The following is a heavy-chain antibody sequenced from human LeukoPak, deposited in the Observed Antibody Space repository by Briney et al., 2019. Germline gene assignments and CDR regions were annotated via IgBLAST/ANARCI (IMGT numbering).Heavy chain of an antibody. D-gene: IGHD2-15*01. CDR3: ATYRGYCGGVTCYVFFH. J-gene: IGHJ4*02. CDR2: ITKDGSLI. V-gene: IGHV3-11*01. CDR1: GFTFSYYH. Sequence: GGSLRLTCAASGFTFSYYHMSWVRQAPGKGLEWISYITKDGSLIYDAASVRGRFTISRYNAKNSLYLEMNSLGVEDTAVYYCATYRGYCGGVTCYVFFHWGQGAMVTFSS.